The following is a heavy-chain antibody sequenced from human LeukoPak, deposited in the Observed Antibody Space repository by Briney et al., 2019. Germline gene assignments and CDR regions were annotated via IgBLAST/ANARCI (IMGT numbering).Heavy chain of an antibody. CDR1: GVSISSSSYY. V-gene: IGHV4-39*01. CDR3: ASPRERAYYDFWSGQFDY. D-gene: IGHD3-3*01. J-gene: IGHJ4*02. Sequence: QSSETLSLTCTVSGVSISSSSYYWGWLRQPPGKGLEWIGSIYYSGSTYYNPSLKSRVTISVDTSKNQFSLKLSSVTAADTAVYYCASPRERAYYDFWSGQFDYWGQGTLVTASS. CDR2: IYYSGST.